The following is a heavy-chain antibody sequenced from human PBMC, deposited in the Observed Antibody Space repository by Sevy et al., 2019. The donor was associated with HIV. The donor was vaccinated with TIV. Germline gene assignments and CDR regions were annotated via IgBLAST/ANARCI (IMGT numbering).Heavy chain of an antibody. D-gene: IGHD3-3*01. J-gene: IGHJ4*02. Sequence: GGSLGLSCAASGFTFSDYWMSWVRQTPGRGLEWVATIKQDESEKYYMDSVKGRFAISRDNGKNSVSLQMNGLRVEDTALYYCAREVGGFNWRPYYFDSWGQGTLVTVSS. CDR1: GFTFSDYW. CDR2: IKQDESEK. V-gene: IGHV3-7*01. CDR3: AREVGGFNWRPYYFDS.